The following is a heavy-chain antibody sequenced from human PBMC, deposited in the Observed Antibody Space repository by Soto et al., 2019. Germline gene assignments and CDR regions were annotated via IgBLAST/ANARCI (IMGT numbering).Heavy chain of an antibody. J-gene: IGHJ6*02. CDR3: ARGLDYYGMDV. CDR1: GGSISSGDYY. CDR2: IYYSGST. Sequence: PXETLSLTCTVSGGSISSGDYYWSRIRPPPGKGLEWIGYIYYSGSTYYNPSLKGRVTISVDTSKNQLSLKLSSVTAADTAVYYCARGLDYYGMDVWGQGTTVTVSS. V-gene: IGHV4-30-4*08.